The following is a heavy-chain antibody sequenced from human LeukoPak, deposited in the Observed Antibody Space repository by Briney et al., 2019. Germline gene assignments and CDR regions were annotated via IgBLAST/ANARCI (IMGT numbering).Heavy chain of an antibody. Sequence: GASVKVSCKASGYTFTGYYMHWVRQAPGQGLEWMGWINPNSGGTNYAQKFQGRVTMTRDTSISTAYMELSRLRSDDTAVYYCARQRDGYNYRFDAFDIWGQGTMVTVSS. CDR3: ARQRDGYNYRFDAFDI. D-gene: IGHD5-24*01. CDR2: INPNSGGT. CDR1: GYTFTGYY. V-gene: IGHV1-2*02. J-gene: IGHJ3*02.